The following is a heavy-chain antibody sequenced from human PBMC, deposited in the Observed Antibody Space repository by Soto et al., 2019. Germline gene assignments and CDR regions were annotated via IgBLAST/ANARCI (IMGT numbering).Heavy chain of an antibody. CDR1: GFTFDDYA. V-gene: IGHV3-9*01. D-gene: IGHD3-16*01. Sequence: EVQLVESGGGLVQPGRSLRLSCAASGFTFDDYAMHWVRQAPGKGLEWVSGISWNSGSIGYADSVKGRFTISRDNAKNSLYLQMNSLRAEDTALYYCAKDANSMITLPQGYWGQGTLVTVSS. CDR2: ISWNSGSI. J-gene: IGHJ4*02. CDR3: AKDANSMITLPQGY.